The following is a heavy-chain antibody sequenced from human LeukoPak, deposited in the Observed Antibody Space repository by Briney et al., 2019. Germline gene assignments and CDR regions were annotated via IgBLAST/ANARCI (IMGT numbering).Heavy chain of an antibody. CDR1: GFTLSDSY. CDR3: ARGKYSFDY. J-gene: IGHJ4*02. V-gene: IGHV3-11*01. Sequence: PGGSQRLSCAASGFTLSDSYMSWIRQAPGKGLEYISYISSSGSTIYYADSVKGRFTLSRDNAKNSLSLEMNSLRAEDTAVYYCARGKYSFDYWGQGTLVTVSS. CDR2: ISSSGSTI.